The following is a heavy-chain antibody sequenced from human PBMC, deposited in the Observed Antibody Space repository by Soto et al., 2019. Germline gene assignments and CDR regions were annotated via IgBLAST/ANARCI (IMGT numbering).Heavy chain of an antibody. CDR2: ISYDGSNK. D-gene: IGHD4-17*01. CDR3: ARDSKYYGDLRFDY. V-gene: IGHV3-30-3*01. J-gene: IGHJ4*02. CDR1: GFTFSSYA. Sequence: PGGSLRLSCAASGFTFSSYAMHWVRQAPGKGLEWVAVISYDGSNKYYADSVKGRFTIPRDNSKNTLYLQMNSLRAEDTAVYYCARDSKYYGDLRFDYWGQGTLVTVSS.